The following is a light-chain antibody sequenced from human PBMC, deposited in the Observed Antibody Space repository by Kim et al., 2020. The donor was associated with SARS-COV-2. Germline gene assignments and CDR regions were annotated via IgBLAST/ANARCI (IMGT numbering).Light chain of an antibody. J-gene: IGKJ1*01. CDR2: LGS. CDR1: QSLLHSNGYNY. V-gene: IGKV2-28*01. Sequence: DLVMTQSPLSLPVTPGEPASISCRSSQSLLHSNGYNYLDWYLQKPGQSPQLLIYLGSNRASGVPVRFSGSGSGTDFTLKISRVEAEDVGVYYCMQALQTPWTFGQGTKVDIK. CDR3: MQALQTPWT.